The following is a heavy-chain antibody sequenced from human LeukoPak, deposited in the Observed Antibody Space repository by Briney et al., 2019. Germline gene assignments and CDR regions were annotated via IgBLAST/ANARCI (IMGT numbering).Heavy chain of an antibody. CDR1: GYTFTGYY. D-gene: IGHD1-26*01. CDR3: ARDLDKVGATRGGFDY. Sequence: ASVKVSCKASGYTFTGYYIHWVRQAPGQGLEWMGWINPNSGGTNYAQKLQGRVTMTTDTSTSTAYMELRSLRSDDTAVYYCARDLDKVGATRGGFDYWGQGTLVTVSS. V-gene: IGHV1-2*02. CDR2: INPNSGGT. J-gene: IGHJ4*02.